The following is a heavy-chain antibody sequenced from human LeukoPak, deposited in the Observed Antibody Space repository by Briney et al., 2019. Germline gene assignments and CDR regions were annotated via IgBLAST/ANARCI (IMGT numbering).Heavy chain of an antibody. D-gene: IGHD3-22*01. CDR3: AREFVPYYYDSSGHSGVDY. V-gene: IGHV1-18*04. CDR2: ISAYNGNT. J-gene: IGHJ4*02. CDR1: GYTFTSYY. Sequence: ASVEVPCKASGYTFTSYYMHWVRQAPGQGLEWMGWISAYNGNTNYAQKFQGRVTMTTDTSTSTAFMELRSLRSDDTAVYYCAREFVPYYYDSSGHSGVDYWGQGTLVTVSS.